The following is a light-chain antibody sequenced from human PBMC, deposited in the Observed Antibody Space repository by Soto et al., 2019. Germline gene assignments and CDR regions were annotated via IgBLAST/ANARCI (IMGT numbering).Light chain of an antibody. CDR3: YSYTSSSTHV. CDR2: DVN. V-gene: IGLV2-14*03. CDR1: SSDVGGYNF. Sequence: QSALTQPASVSGSPGQSITISCTGTSSDVGGYNFVSWYQQHPGKVPKLMIFDVNRRPSGVSDRFSGSKSGNTASLTISGLKAEDEGDYYCYSYTSSSTHVFGSGTKVTVL. J-gene: IGLJ1*01.